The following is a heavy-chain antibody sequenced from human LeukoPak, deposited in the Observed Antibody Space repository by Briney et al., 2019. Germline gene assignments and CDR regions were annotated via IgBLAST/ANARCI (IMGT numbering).Heavy chain of an antibody. CDR1: GLSILRCY. CDR3: ARDLRAKY. D-gene: IGHD4/OR15-4a*01. V-gene: IGHV4-59*01. J-gene: IGHJ1*01. Sequence: SETVSLLCSVSGLSILRCYWRWLRQAPGKGLEGMGYVHHSGRNNFNPPLGSRVTMSVGTSTSQLSLNLSSVTPADATVYFCARDLRAKYWGQGTLVCVSS. CDR2: VHHSGRN.